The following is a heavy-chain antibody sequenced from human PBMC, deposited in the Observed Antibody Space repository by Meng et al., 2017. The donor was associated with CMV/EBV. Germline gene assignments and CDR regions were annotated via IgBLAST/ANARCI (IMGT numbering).Heavy chain of an antibody. Sequence: VSVKVSCKASGYTFTGYYMHWVRQAPGHGLEWMGWINPNSGGTNYAQKFQGRVTMTRDTSISTAYMELSRLRSDDTAVYYCARGGAYCGGDCYSFAFDIWGQGTMVTVSS. CDR2: INPNSGGT. CDR1: GYTFTGYY. J-gene: IGHJ3*02. CDR3: ARGGAYCGGDCYSFAFDI. V-gene: IGHV1-2*02. D-gene: IGHD2-21*01.